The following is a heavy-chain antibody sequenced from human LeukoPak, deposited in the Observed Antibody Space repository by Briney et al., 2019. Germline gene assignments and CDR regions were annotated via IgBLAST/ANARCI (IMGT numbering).Heavy chain of an antibody. J-gene: IGHJ6*02. CDR2: IYYSGST. Sequence: SETLSLTCTVSGGSISSSSYYWGWIRQPPGKGLEWIGSIYYSGSTYYNPSLKSRVTISVDTSKNQFSLKLSSVTAADTAVYYCARDWAYCGGDCYEYYYYGMDVWGQGTTVTVSS. D-gene: IGHD2-21*02. CDR3: ARDWAYCGGDCYEYYYYGMDV. CDR1: GGSISSSSYY. V-gene: IGHV4-39*07.